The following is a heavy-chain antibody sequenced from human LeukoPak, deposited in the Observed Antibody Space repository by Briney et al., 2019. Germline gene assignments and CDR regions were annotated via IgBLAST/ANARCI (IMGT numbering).Heavy chain of an antibody. D-gene: IGHD3-10*01. V-gene: IGHV3-9*01. CDR2: ISWNSGSI. J-gene: IGHJ6*03. Sequence: PGGSLRLSCAASGFTFDDYAMHWVRQAPGKGLEWVSGISWNSGSIGYADSVKGRFTISRDNAKNSLYLQMNSLRAEDTALYYCAKDVVGGLFVFYYMDVWGKGTTVTISS. CDR1: GFTFDDYA. CDR3: AKDVVGGLFVFYYMDV.